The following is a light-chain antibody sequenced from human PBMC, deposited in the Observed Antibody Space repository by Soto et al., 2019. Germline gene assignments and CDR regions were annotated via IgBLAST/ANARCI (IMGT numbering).Light chain of an antibody. CDR1: SSDVGGYNY. J-gene: IGLJ3*02. V-gene: IGLV2-8*01. CDR2: EVS. Sequence: QSALTQPPSASGSPGQSVTISCTGTSSDVGGYNYVSWYLQHPGKAPKLMIYEVSKRPSGVPDRFSGSKSGNTASLTVSGLQAEDEADYYCQSYDSSLSGWVFGGGTKLTVL. CDR3: QSYDSSLSGWV.